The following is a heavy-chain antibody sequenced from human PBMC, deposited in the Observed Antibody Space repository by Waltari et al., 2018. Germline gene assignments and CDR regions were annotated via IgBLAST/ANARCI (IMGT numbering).Heavy chain of an antibody. CDR3: ARAGLTTRGKTWFDP. V-gene: IGHV4-39*01. J-gene: IGHJ5*02. D-gene: IGHD4-17*01. CDR1: GGSISSRTCY. Sequence: QLQLQESGPGLVKPSEALSLTCTVSGGSISSRTCYWDWVRQSPGHDREWSGSIYYCGTTYSNPSLKSRVTMSVDTSKNQFSLELRSVTAADTAVYYCARAGLTTRGKTWFDPWGQGTLVTVSS. CDR2: IYYCGTT.